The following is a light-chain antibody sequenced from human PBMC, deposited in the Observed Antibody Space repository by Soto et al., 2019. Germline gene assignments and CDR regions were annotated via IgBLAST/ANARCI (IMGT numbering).Light chain of an antibody. J-gene: IGLJ2*01. CDR1: SSDVGGYNY. Sequence: QSALTQPASVSGSPGQSITISCTGTSSDVGGYNYVSRYQQHPGKAPKLMIYDVSNRPSGVSNRFSGSKSGNTASLTISGLQAEDEADYYCSSYTSSSTGVFGGGTKVTVL. V-gene: IGLV2-14*01. CDR3: SSYTSSSTGV. CDR2: DVS.